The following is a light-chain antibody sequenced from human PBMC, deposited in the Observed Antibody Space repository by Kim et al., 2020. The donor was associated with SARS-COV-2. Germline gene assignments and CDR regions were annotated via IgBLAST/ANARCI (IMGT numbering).Light chain of an antibody. Sequence: LTQPASVSGSPGQSITISCTGTSSDVGSYNLVSWYQQHPGKAPKLMIYEVSKRPSGVSNRFSGSKSGNTASLTISGLQAEDEADYYCCSYAGSSTPYVFGTGTKVTVL. CDR3: CSYAGSSTPYV. J-gene: IGLJ1*01. V-gene: IGLV2-23*02. CDR1: SSDVGSYNL. CDR2: EVS.